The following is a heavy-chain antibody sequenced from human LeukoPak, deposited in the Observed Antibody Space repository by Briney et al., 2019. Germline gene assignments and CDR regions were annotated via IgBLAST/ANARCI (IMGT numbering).Heavy chain of an antibody. CDR3: ARGIAAAGMGTDWFDP. V-gene: IGHV1-69*05. CDR1: GGTFSSYA. J-gene: IGHJ5*02. D-gene: IGHD6-13*01. CDR2: IIPIFGTA. Sequence: SVKVSCKASGGTFSSYAISWVRQAPGQGLEWMGGIIPIFGTANYAQKFQGRVTITTDESTSTAYMELSSLRSEDTAVYYCARGIAAAGMGTDWFDPWGQGTLVNVSS.